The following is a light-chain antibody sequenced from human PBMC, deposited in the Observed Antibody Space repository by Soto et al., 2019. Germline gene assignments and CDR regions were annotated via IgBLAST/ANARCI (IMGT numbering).Light chain of an antibody. V-gene: IGKV3D-20*01. CDR3: QQYGYLVT. J-gene: IGKJ4*01. CDR2: DAS. CDR1: QSVSSY. Sequence: EIVFTQSPATLSLSPGERATLSCSASQSVSSYLAWYPQKPGLAPRLLIYDASSRATGIPDRFSGSGSGTDFTLTISRLEPEDFAMYYCQQYGYLVTFGGGTKVDIK.